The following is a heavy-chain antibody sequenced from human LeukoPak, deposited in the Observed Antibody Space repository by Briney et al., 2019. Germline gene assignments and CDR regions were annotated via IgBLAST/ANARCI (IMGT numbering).Heavy chain of an antibody. CDR3: AKDALISYRGAWSQSDY. J-gene: IGHJ4*02. CDR2: ISGSGGST. V-gene: IGHV3-23*01. CDR1: GFTFSSYA. Sequence: GGSLRLSCAASGFTFSSYAMSWVRQAPGKGLEWVSGISGSGGSTYYVDSVKGRFTISRDNSKNTLYLQMNRLRAEDTAVYYCAKDALISYRGAWSQSDYWGQGTLVTVSS. D-gene: IGHD2/OR15-2a*01.